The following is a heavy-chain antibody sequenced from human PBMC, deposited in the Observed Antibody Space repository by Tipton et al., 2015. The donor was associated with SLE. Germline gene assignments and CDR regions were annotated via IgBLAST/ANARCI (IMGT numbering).Heavy chain of an antibody. CDR2: IYYSGTT. CDR3: ARSMRVGSEDY. CDR1: GGSISSDY. D-gene: IGHD6-19*01. Sequence: TLSLTCTVSGGSISSDYWSWIRQPPGKGLEWIGYIYYSGTTNYNPPLKSRVTISVDTSKNQFSLKLSSVTAAATAVYYCARSMRVGSEDYWGQGTLVTVSS. J-gene: IGHJ4*02. V-gene: IGHV4-59*07.